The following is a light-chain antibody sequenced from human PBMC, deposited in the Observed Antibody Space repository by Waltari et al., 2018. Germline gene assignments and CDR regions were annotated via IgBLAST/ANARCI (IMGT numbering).Light chain of an antibody. Sequence: HQKPDRAPLLCICKDTERPSGIPERVSGSSSVTTVTLTISGVQAEDEADYFCQSSDSSGAFFVFGGGTRLTVL. CDR3: QSSDSSGAFFV. CDR2: KDT. V-gene: IGLV3-25*03. J-gene: IGLJ2*01.